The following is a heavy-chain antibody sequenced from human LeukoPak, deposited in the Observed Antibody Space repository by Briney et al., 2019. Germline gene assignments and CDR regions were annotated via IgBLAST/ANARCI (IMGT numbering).Heavy chain of an antibody. CDR3: ASAGDFWSGYAVDY. Sequence: GGSLRLSCAASGFTFSSYSMNWVRQAPGKGLEWVSSISSSSSYIYYADSVKGRFTISRDNDKNSLYLQMNSLRAEDTAVYYCASAGDFWSGYAVDYWGQGTLVTVSS. D-gene: IGHD3-3*01. V-gene: IGHV3-21*01. CDR2: ISSSSSYI. CDR1: GFTFSSYS. J-gene: IGHJ4*02.